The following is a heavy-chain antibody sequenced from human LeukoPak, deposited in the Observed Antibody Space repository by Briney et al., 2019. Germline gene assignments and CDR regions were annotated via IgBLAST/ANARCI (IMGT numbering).Heavy chain of an antibody. CDR2: INANSGGT. J-gene: IGHJ4*02. V-gene: IGHV1-2*02. Sequence: GASGKVSCKASGYTFSGYYMHWVRQGPGQGLEWMGWINANSGGTKYVQKFQGRVTMTRDTSISTAYMELSRLRSDDTAVYYCASGSLVSYFDHWGQGTLVTVSS. CDR3: ASGSLVSYFDH. D-gene: IGHD3-16*01. CDR1: GYTFSGYY.